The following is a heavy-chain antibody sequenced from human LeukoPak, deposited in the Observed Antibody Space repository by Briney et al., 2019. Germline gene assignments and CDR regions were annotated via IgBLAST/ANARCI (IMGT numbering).Heavy chain of an antibody. Sequence: SETLSLTCTVSGGSISSSSYYWGWIRQPPGKGLEWIGSIYYSGSTYYNPSLKSRVTISVGTSKNQFSLKLSSVTAADTAVYYCARHALTTDDAFDIWGQGTMVTVSS. D-gene: IGHD4-17*01. CDR1: GGSISSSSYY. V-gene: IGHV4-39*01. J-gene: IGHJ3*02. CDR2: IYYSGST. CDR3: ARHALTTDDAFDI.